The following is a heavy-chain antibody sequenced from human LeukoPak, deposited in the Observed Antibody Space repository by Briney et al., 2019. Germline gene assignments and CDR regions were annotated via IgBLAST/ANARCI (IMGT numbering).Heavy chain of an antibody. D-gene: IGHD3-3*01. CDR1: GGSISSYY. CDR2: IYYSGST. J-gene: IGHJ4*02. CDR3: ARVGDFWSGYYYFDY. V-gene: IGHV4-59*01. Sequence: PSETLSLTCTVSGGSISSYYWSWIRQPPGKGLEWIGYIYYSGSTNYNPSLKSRVTISVDTSKNQFSLKLSSVTAADTAVYYCARVGDFWSGYYYFDYWGQGTLVTVSS.